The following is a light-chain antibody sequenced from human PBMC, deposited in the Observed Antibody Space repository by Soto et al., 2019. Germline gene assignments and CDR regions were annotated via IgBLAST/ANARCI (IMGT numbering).Light chain of an antibody. J-gene: IGLJ2*01. CDR1: SGGIASNY. Sequence: NFMLTQPHSVSASPGKTVTISCTRSSGGIASNYVQWYQQRPGSAPTTVIYKNNQRPSGVPARFSGSTDGSSNSASLTISGLQIEDEADYYCQSYDTTTVVFGGGTKLTVL. CDR2: KNN. CDR3: QSYDTTTVV. V-gene: IGLV6-57*04.